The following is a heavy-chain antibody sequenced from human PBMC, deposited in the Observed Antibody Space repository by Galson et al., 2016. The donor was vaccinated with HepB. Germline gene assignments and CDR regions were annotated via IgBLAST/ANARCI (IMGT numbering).Heavy chain of an antibody. CDR3: VRQPPSNWDEVF. Sequence: QSGAEVKKPGESLMISCKASGYSFTSYWITWVRQMPGTGLLEWMGRIDPSDSDTNYNPSFRGHVTITADKSISSSSRPWTSLKASDTAMCYCVRQPPSNWDEVFCGPGTPVTVSS. D-gene: IGHD1-14*01. J-gene: IGHJ4*02. V-gene: IGHV5-10-1*01. CDR1: GYSFTSYW. CDR2: IDPSDSDT.